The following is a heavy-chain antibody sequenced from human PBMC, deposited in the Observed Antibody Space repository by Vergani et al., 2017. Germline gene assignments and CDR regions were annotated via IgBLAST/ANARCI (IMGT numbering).Heavy chain of an antibody. D-gene: IGHD1-7*01. Sequence: QITLKESGPTLVKPTQTPTLTCTFSGFSLNTRGVSVAWIRQPPGKALDWLALIYWNDDQHYSPSLNNSVTITKDTSKNQVVLTMTNMDYVDTGTYYCVYRKTECGTTGCFYPFYCYYYMDVWGKGTTVTVSS. J-gene: IGHJ6*03. CDR1: GFSLNTRGVS. CDR2: IYWNDDQ. CDR3: VYRKTECGTTGCFYPFYCYYYMDV. V-gene: IGHV2-5*04.